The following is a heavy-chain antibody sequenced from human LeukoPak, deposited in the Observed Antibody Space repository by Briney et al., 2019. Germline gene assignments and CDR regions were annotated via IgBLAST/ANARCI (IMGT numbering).Heavy chain of an antibody. V-gene: IGHV1-18*01. CDR1: GGNFSSYA. CDR3: ARAVLLWFGESQNYGMDV. Sequence: ASVKVSCKASGGNFSSYAISCVRQAPGQGLEWMGWISAYNGNTNYAQKLQGRVTMTTDISTSTAYMELRGLRSDDTAVYYCARAVLLWFGESQNYGMDVWGKGTTVTVSS. D-gene: IGHD3-10*01. J-gene: IGHJ6*04. CDR2: ISAYNGNT.